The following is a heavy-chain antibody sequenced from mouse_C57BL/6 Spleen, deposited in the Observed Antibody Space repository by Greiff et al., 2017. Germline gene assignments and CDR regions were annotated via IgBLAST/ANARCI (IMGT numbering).Heavy chain of an antibody. D-gene: IGHD1-1*01. CDR1: GYTFTSYW. V-gene: IGHV1-50*01. Sequence: VKLQQPGAELVKPGASVKLSCKASGYTFTSYWMQWVKQRPGQGLEWIGDIDPSNSYTNYNQKFKGKATLTVDTSSSTAYMQLSSLTSEDSAVYYCARWDYGSSYYFDYWGQGTTLTVSS. J-gene: IGHJ2*01. CDR3: ARWDYGSSYYFDY. CDR2: IDPSNSYT.